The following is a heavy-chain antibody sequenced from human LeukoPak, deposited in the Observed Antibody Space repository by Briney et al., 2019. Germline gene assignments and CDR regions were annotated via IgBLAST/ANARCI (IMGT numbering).Heavy chain of an antibody. D-gene: IGHD2-15*01. CDR2: ISGSGGST. Sequence: PGGSLRLSCAASGFTFSSYAMSWVRQAPGKGLEWVSAISGSGGSTHYADSVKGRFTISRDNSKNTLYLQMNSPRAEDTAVYYCARDTACSGGSCYRPFDYWGQGTLVTVSS. V-gene: IGHV3-23*01. CDR3: ARDTACSGGSCYRPFDY. CDR1: GFTFSSYA. J-gene: IGHJ4*02.